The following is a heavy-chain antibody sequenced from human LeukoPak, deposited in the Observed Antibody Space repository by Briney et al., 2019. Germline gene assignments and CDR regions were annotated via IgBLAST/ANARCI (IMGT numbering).Heavy chain of an antibody. D-gene: IGHD3-22*01. J-gene: IGHJ4*02. CDR3: ARGYYYGTTGHFDS. CDR2: IWNDGGKK. V-gene: IGHV3-33*08. Sequence: GGSLRLSCAASGFIFSSYGMHWVRQAPGKGLEWVAVIWNDGGKKYYADSVKGRFTISRDNSKNTLYLQMNSLRAEDTAVFYCARGYYYGTTGHFDSWGQGSLVTVSS. CDR1: GFIFSSYG.